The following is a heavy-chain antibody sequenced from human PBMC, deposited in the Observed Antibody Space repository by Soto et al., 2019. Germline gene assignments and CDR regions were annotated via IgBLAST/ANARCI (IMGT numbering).Heavy chain of an antibody. J-gene: IGHJ3*02. CDR2: HYDVDGT. Sequence: DVQLVESGGGLIQPGGSLRLSCAASGFTVSGKKYLAWVRQAPGKGLEWVSAHYDVDGTYYADSVKGRFTTSADSSKTIVYLQMNGLRPDDTAVYYCASWHLREHAYDIWGQGTAVTVSS. D-gene: IGHD4-17*01. CDR1: GFTVSGKKY. CDR3: ASWHLREHAYDI. V-gene: IGHV3-53*01.